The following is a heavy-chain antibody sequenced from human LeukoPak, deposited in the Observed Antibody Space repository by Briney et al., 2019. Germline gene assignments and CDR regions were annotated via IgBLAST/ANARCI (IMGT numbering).Heavy chain of an antibody. CDR2: IIPIFGTA. CDR3: ASAPPAYGSSGLEYFQH. CDR1: GGTFSSYA. V-gene: IGHV1-69*13. D-gene: IGHD3-22*01. J-gene: IGHJ1*01. Sequence: SVKVSCKASGGTFSSYAISWVRQAPGQGLEWMGGIIPIFGTANYAQKFQGRVTITADESTSTAYMELSSLRSEDTAVYYCASAPPAYGSSGLEYFQHWGQGTLVTVSS.